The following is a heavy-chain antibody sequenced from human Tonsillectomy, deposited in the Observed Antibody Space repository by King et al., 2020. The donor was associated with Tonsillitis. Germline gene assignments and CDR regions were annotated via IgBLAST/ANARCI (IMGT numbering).Heavy chain of an antibody. CDR3: ARSPIGSGYYYFDY. D-gene: IGHD3-22*01. CDR1: GFSLNTGGVG. CDR2: IYWDDDK. Sequence: TLKESGPTLVKPTQTLTLTCTFSGFSLNTGGVGVGWVRQPPGKALEWLALIYWDDDKRYSPSLKSRLTITKDTSKNQVVLTMTKMDPVETATYYCARSPIGSGYYYFDYWGQGTLVTVSS. J-gene: IGHJ4*02. V-gene: IGHV2-5*02.